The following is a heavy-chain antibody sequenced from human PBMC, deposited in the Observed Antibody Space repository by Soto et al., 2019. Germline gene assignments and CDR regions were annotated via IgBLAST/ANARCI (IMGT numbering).Heavy chain of an antibody. D-gene: IGHD3-3*01. Sequence: GSLRLSCAASGFTFIGYGMHWVRQAPGKGLEWVAVISYDGGNKYYADSVKGRFTISRDNSKNTLYLQMNSLKTEDTAVYYCTTVLRFLEWTGPIYYYFYYGMDVWGQGTTVTVSS. CDR1: GFTFIGYG. CDR2: ISYDGGNK. V-gene: IGHV3-30*03. CDR3: TTVLRFLEWTGPIYYYFYYGMDV. J-gene: IGHJ6*02.